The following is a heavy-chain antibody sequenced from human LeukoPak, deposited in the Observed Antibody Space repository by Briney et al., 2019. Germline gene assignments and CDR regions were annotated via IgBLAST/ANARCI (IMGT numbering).Heavy chain of an antibody. CDR1: GFTFSSYV. D-gene: IGHD3-16*01. CDR2: ISGSGDNT. CDR3: ARGYAPAY. V-gene: IGHV3-23*01. J-gene: IGHJ4*02. Sequence: GGSLRLFCSVSGFTFSSYVMSWVRQAPGKGLEWVSGISGSGDNTYYADSVRGRFTIFRDSSKNTLFLQMNSLRAEDTAVYFCARGYAPAYWGQGTLVTVSS.